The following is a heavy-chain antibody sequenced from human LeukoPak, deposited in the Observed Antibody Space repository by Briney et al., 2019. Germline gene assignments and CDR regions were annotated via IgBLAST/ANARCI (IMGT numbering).Heavy chain of an antibody. CDR1: GFTFTSYS. Sequence: GGSLRLSCAASGFTFTSYSMNWVRQAPGKGLEWVSTISGGGGSTYYADSVKGRFTISRDNSKNTLYLQVNSLRAEDTAVYYCAKRDSNYAGDYFDYWGQGTLVTVSS. CDR2: ISGGGGST. J-gene: IGHJ4*02. D-gene: IGHD4-11*01. CDR3: AKRDSNYAGDYFDY. V-gene: IGHV3-23*01.